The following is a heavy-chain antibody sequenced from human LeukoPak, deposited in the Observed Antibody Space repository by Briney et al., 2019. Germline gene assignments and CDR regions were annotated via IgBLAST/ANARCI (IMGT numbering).Heavy chain of an antibody. V-gene: IGHV3-33*06. Sequence: PGGSLRLSCAASGFTFSSYGMHWVRQAPGKGLEWVAVIWYDGSNKYYADSVKGRFTISRDNSKNTLYLQMNSLRAEDTAVYYCAKVRYSSSSLREAALDYWGQGTLVTVSS. J-gene: IGHJ4*02. CDR2: IWYDGSNK. CDR1: GFTFSSYG. CDR3: AKVRYSSSSLREAALDY. D-gene: IGHD6-6*01.